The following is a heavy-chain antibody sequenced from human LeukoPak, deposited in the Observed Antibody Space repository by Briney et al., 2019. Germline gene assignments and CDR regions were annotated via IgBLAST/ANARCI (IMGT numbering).Heavy chain of an antibody. D-gene: IGHD3-22*01. V-gene: IGHV5-51*01. CDR3: ARNYDSSGYYFDY. Sequence: GESLKISCKGSAYSFTSYWFGWVRQMPGKGLRWMGIIYPGDSDTRYSPSFQGQVTISADKSISTAYLQWSSLKASDTAMYYCARNYDSSGYYFDYWGQGTLVTVSS. CDR1: AYSFTSYW. CDR2: IYPGDSDT. J-gene: IGHJ4*02.